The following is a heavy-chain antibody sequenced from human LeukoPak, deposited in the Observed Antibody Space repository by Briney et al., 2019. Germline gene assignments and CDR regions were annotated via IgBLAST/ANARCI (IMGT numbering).Heavy chain of an antibody. V-gene: IGHV4-34*01. CDR3: ARGPYYDILTGYRALDY. D-gene: IGHD3-9*01. Sequence: SETLSLTCAVYGGSFSGYYWSWIRQPPGKGLEWIGEINHSGSTNYNPSLKSRVTISVDTSKNQFSLKLSSVTAADTAVYHCARGPYYDILTGYRALDYWGQGTLVTVSS. CDR2: INHSGST. CDR1: GGSFSGYY. J-gene: IGHJ4*02.